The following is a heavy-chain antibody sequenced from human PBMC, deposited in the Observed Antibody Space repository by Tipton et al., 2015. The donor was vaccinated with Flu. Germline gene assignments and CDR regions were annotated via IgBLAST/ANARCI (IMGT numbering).Heavy chain of an antibody. J-gene: IGHJ4*02. CDR2: IYSTGNT. Sequence: TLSLTCTVSAGSISTYFWSWIRQPAGKGLEWIGRIYSTGNTNYNPSLNSRVTMSVGTSKNQFSLKLSSVTAADTAVYYCARVSRSGTSHAGYFDYWGQGTLVTVSS. CDR3: ARVSRSGTSHAGYFDY. CDR1: AGSISTYF. V-gene: IGHV4-4*07. D-gene: IGHD1-7*01.